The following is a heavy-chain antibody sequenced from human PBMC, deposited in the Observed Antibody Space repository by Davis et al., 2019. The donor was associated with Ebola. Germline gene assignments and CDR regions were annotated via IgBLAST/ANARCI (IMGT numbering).Heavy chain of an antibody. V-gene: IGHV4-59*01. CDR1: GGSISSYY. J-gene: IGHJ6*02. CDR2: INHSGST. Sequence: SETLSLTCTVSGGSISSYYWSWIRQPAGKGLEWIGEINHSGSTNYNPSLKSRVTISVDTSKNQFSLKLSSVTAADTAVYYCARDGLLWFGELLYGDYYGMDVWGQGTTVTVSS. D-gene: IGHD3-10*01. CDR3: ARDGLLWFGELLYGDYYGMDV.